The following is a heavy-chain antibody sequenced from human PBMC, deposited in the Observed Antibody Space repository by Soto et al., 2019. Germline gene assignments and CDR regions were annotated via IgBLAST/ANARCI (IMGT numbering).Heavy chain of an antibody. CDR2: ISGSGGST. CDR3: AKDIITMIVVVMGAFDI. V-gene: IGHV3-23*01. D-gene: IGHD3-22*01. J-gene: IGHJ3*02. Sequence: PGGSLRLSCAASGFTFSSYAMSWVRQAPGKGLEWVSAISGSGGSTYYADSVKGRFTISRDNSKNTLYLQMNSLRAEDTAVYYCAKDIITMIVVVMGAFDIWGQGTMVTVSS. CDR1: GFTFSSYA.